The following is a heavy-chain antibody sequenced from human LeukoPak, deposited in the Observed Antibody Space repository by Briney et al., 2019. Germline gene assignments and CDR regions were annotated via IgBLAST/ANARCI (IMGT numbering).Heavy chain of an antibody. V-gene: IGHV4-59*01. D-gene: IGHD3-22*01. Sequence: PSETLSLTCTVSGGSISSYYWSWIRQPPGKGLEWIGYIYYSGSTNYNPSLKSRVTISVDTSKNQFSLKLSSVTAAGTVVYYCARTTYYYDSSGYYYYYYGMDVWGQGTTVTVSS. CDR2: IYYSGST. CDR3: ARTTYYYDSSGYYYYYYGMDV. J-gene: IGHJ6*02. CDR1: GGSISSYY.